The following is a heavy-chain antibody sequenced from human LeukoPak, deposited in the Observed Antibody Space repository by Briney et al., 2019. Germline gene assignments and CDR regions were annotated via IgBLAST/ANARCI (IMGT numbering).Heavy chain of an antibody. V-gene: IGHV3-21*01. Sequence: GGSLRLSCAASGFTFSDYNMNWVRQAPGKGLEWVSSISRNSRHVYYGGSVWGRFTISRDDAQNSLFLQMNSLRAEDMAVYYCVRDFMGMGGTTAYLHYWGQGTLVTVSS. CDR1: GFTFSDYN. J-gene: IGHJ1*01. CDR3: VRDFMGMGGTTAYLHY. CDR2: ISRNSRHV. D-gene: IGHD1-26*01.